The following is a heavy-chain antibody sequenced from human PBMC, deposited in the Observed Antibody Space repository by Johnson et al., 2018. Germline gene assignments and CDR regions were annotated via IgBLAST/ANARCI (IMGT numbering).Heavy chain of an antibody. J-gene: IGHJ1*01. V-gene: IGHV3-30*18. D-gene: IGHD6-19*01. CDR1: GFIFSSFG. CDR3: AKPDSRGWPNEYFQH. Sequence: VQLVETGGGVVQPGRSLRLSCAASGFIFSSFGMHWVRQAPGKGLEWVAVISFDGSNTYYVDSVKGRFTISRDNSKNSLYLQMNSLRAEDTAVYYCAKPDSRGWPNEYFQHWGQGTLVTVSS. CDR2: ISFDGSNT.